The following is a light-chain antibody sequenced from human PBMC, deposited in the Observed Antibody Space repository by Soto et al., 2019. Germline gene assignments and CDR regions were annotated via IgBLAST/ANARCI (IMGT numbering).Light chain of an antibody. CDR1: QRLVYSDGNTY. V-gene: IGKV2-30*01. CDR2: KVS. Sequence: DVVMTQSPLSLPVTLGQPASISCRSSQRLVYSDGNTYLSWFQQRPGQSPRRLIYKVSNRYSGVPHRLSGGRSRTDFTLQISRVEAEDVGVYYCMPGTLWPRYTFGQGTKLEIK. J-gene: IGKJ2*01. CDR3: MPGTLWPRYT.